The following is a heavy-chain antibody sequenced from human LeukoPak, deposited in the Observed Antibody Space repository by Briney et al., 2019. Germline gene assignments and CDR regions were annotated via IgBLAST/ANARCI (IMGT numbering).Heavy chain of an antibody. D-gene: IGHD3-22*01. CDR3: AKRYYYDSSGYADAFDI. V-gene: IGHV3-23*01. CDR1: GFTFSSYA. J-gene: IGHJ3*02. CDR2: ISGNGGST. Sequence: GGSLRLSCAASGFTFSSYAMSWVRQAPGKGLEWVSGISGNGGSTYHAGSVKGRFTISRDNSENTLYLQMNSLRAEDTAVYYCAKRYYYDSSGYADAFDIWGQGTMVTVSS.